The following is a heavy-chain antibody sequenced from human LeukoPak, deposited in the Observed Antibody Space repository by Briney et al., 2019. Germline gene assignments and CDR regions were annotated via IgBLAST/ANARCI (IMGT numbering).Heavy chain of an antibody. J-gene: IGHJ4*02. D-gene: IGHD3-22*01. CDR3: AKELSPRYYYDSSGFFDY. Sequence: GGSLRLSCAASGFTFSSYAMSWVRQAPGKGLEWVSAISGSGGSTYYADSVKGRFTISRDNSKSTLYLQMNSLRAEDTAVYYCAKELSPRYYYDSSGFFDYWGQGTLVTVSS. V-gene: IGHV3-23*01. CDR1: GFTFSSYA. CDR2: ISGSGGST.